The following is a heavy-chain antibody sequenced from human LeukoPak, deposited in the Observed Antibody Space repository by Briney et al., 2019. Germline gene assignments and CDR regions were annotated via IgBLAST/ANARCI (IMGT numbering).Heavy chain of an antibody. D-gene: IGHD2-8*01. CDR3: ARLLAYGGGGEAFDY. J-gene: IGHJ4*02. V-gene: IGHV3-7*01. CDR1: GFTFSTYW. CDR2: INHDGNEK. Sequence: GGSLRLSCAASGFTFSTYWMTWVRQAPGKGLEWVANINHDGNEKYYVDSVRGRFTISRDNAKNSLYLQMNSLRAEDTALYYCARLLAYGGGGEAFDYWGQGSLVTVSS.